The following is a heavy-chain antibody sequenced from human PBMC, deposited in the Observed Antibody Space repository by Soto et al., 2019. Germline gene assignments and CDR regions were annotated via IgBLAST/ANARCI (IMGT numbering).Heavy chain of an antibody. V-gene: IGHV1-18*04. J-gene: IGHJ4*02. CDR3: ARDEDAAMPHFFDY. Sequence: ASVKVSCKASGYTFTSYGIRWVRQAPGQGLEWMGWISAYNGNTNYAQNLQGRVTMATDTSTSTAYMELRSLRSDDTAVYYCARDEDAAMPHFFDYWGQGTPVTVYS. D-gene: IGHD5-18*01. CDR1: GYTFTSYG. CDR2: ISAYNGNT.